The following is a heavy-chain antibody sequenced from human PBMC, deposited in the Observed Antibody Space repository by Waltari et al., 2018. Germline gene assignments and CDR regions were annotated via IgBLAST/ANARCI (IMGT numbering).Heavy chain of an antibody. CDR3: VRDDPGYGLDV. CDR1: GFTFSNYW. D-gene: IGHD7-27*01. Sequence: DVQLVASGGGLVQPGESLRLSCAASGFTFSNYWMHWGRRAPGKGLVWLSHINSDGSGTSSADSVKGRFTISRDNARNTLFLQMTSLRAEDTAVYFCVRDDPGYGLDVWGQGTTVTVSS. CDR2: INSDGSGT. V-gene: IGHV3-74*03. J-gene: IGHJ6*02.